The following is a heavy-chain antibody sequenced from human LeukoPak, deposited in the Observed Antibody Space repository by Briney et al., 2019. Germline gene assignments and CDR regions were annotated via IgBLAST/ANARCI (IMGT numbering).Heavy chain of an antibody. CDR3: AKDVREIVVVVAATRIAVAGTFDY. CDR1: GFTFSSYG. CDR2: ISYDGSNK. J-gene: IGHJ4*02. D-gene: IGHD2-15*01. V-gene: IGHV3-30*18. Sequence: AGGSLRLSCAASGFTFSSYGMHWVRQAPGKGLEWVAVISYDGSNKYYADSVKGRFTISRDNSKNTLYLQMNSLRAEDTAVYYCAKDVREIVVVVAATRIAVAGTFDYWGQGTLVTVPS.